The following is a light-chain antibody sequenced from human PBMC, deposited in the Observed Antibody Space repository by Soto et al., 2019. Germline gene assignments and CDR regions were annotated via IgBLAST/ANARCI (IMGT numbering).Light chain of an antibody. CDR2: HAS. Sequence: DIQMTQSPSSLPASVGDRATITCRASQNIYFFLNLYQQRPGKAPNLLMYHASTLQIGVPSRFSGSGSGTDFTLTISSRQAEDSVTDCCQRAYTIPLPFGQGTKVEVK. V-gene: IGKV1-39*01. CDR1: QNIYFF. CDR3: QRAYTIPLP. J-gene: IGKJ1*01.